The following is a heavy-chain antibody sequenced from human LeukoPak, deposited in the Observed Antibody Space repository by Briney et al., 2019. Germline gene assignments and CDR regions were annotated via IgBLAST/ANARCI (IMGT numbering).Heavy chain of an antibody. CDR2: INRIGSIT. CDR3: ARKGLGGELGGFDC. J-gene: IGHJ4*02. CDR1: GFTFDDYG. D-gene: IGHD1-26*01. Sequence: RPRGSLRLSCTGSGFTFDDYGMSWVRQVPGKGLEWVSGINRIGSITGNADSVKGRFTISRDNAKGSLYLQMNSLRAEDTALYYCARKGLGGELGGFDCWGQGTLVTVSS. V-gene: IGHV3-20*04.